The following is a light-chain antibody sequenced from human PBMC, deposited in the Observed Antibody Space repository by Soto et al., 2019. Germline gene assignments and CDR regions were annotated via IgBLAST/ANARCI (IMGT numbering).Light chain of an antibody. CDR3: QHYHNLPIT. Sequence: ESVLTQSPGTLSLSPGERATLSCRASQSVSTSYLAWYQQKPGQAPRLLIYGASSRATGIPDRFSGSGSGTDFTLTINRLQPEDIATYYCQHYHNLPITFGQGTRLEIK. CDR1: QSVSTSY. V-gene: IGKV3-20*01. CDR2: GAS. J-gene: IGKJ5*01.